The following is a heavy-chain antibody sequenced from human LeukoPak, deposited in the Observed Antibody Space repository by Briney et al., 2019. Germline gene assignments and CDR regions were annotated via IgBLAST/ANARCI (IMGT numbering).Heavy chain of an antibody. D-gene: IGHD1-1*01. CDR3: ARHAGTTSGTFDY. CDR1: GFTFNNYA. J-gene: IGHJ4*02. Sequence: GRSLRLSCAASGFTFNNYALHWVRQAPGKGLEWVAVISHDGSTKYYADSVKGRFTISRDNSKNTLYLQMNSLRVEDTAVYYCARHAGTTSGTFDYWGQGTLVTVSS. CDR2: ISHDGSTK. V-gene: IGHV3-30-3*01.